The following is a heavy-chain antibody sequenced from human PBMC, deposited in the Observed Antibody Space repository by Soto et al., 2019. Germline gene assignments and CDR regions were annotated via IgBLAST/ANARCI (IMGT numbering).Heavy chain of an antibody. Sequence: QVQLVQSGAEVKKPGASVKVSCKASGYTFTSYYMHWVRQAPGQGLECMGIINPSGGSTSYAQKFQGRVTMTRDTSTSTVYMELSSLRSEDTAVYYCARNLGVPAAPGESYYYGMDVWGQGTTVTVSS. D-gene: IGHD2-2*01. CDR3: ARNLGVPAAPGESYYYGMDV. CDR2: INPSGGST. CDR1: GYTFTSYY. V-gene: IGHV1-46*01. J-gene: IGHJ6*02.